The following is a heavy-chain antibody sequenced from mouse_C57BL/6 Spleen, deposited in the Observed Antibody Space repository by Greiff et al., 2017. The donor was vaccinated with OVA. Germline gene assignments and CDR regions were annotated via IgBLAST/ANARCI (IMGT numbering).Heavy chain of an antibody. CDR2: IDPETGGT. CDR3: TRGDWDFDY. V-gene: IGHV1-15*01. CDR1: GYTFTDYE. D-gene: IGHD4-1*01. Sequence: QVQLQQSGAELVRPGASVTLSCKASGYTFTDYEMHWVKQTPVHGLEWIGAIDPETGGTAYNQKFKGKAILTADKSSSTAYMGLRSLTSEDSAVYCCTRGDWDFDYWGQGTTLTVSS. J-gene: IGHJ2*01.